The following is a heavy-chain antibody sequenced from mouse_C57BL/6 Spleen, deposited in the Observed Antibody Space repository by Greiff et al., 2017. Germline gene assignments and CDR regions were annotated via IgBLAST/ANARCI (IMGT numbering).Heavy chain of an antibody. J-gene: IGHJ3*01. CDR1: GYTFTSYG. Sequence: VQLVESGAELARPGASVKLSCKASGYTFTSYGISWVKQRTGQGLEWIGEIYPRSGNTYYNEKFKGKATLTADKSSSTAYMELRSLTSEDSAVYFCARLDGTAYWGQGTLVTVSA. V-gene: IGHV1-81*01. CDR3: ARLDGTAY. CDR2: IYPRSGNT. D-gene: IGHD2-1*01.